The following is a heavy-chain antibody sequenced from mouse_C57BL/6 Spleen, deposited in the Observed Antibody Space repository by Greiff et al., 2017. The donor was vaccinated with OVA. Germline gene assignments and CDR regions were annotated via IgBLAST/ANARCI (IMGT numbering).Heavy chain of an antibody. J-gene: IGHJ2*01. CDR1: GYTFTSYW. Sequence: QVQLKQPGAELVRPGSSVKLSCKASGYTFTSYWMDWVKQRPGQGLEWIGNIYPSDSETHYNQKFKDKATLTVDKSSSTAYMQLSSLTSEDSAVYYCARASNYSTDYWGQGTTLTVSS. D-gene: IGHD2-5*01. CDR3: ARASNYSTDY. V-gene: IGHV1-61*01. CDR2: IYPSDSET.